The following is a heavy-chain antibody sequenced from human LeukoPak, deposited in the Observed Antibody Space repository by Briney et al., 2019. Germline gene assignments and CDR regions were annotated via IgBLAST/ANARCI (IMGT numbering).Heavy chain of an antibody. Sequence: PGGSLRLSCAASGFTFISYWMHWVRQAPGKGLVWFSRINSDGSSTSYADSVKGRFTISRDNAKNTLYLQVNSLRAEDTAVYYCVRGPHSTGYPNWFDPWGQGTLVTVSS. J-gene: IGHJ5*02. CDR1: GFTFISYW. CDR3: VRGPHSTGYPNWFDP. CDR2: INSDGSST. D-gene: IGHD3-22*01. V-gene: IGHV3-74*01.